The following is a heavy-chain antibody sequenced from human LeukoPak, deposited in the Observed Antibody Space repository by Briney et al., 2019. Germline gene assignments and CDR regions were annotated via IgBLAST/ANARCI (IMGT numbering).Heavy chain of an antibody. CDR2: VIPILGTT. CDR1: GSTFSRSA. J-gene: IGHJ4*02. CDR3: ARDDGSATMGFDS. Sequence: ASVKVSCKASGSTFSRSAISWVRQAPGQGLQWMGGVIPILGTTNYAQRFQDRVSITTDDSTSTSYMEFRSLRSVDTAVYYCARDDGSATMGFDSWGQGNLVTVCS. D-gene: IGHD1-26*01. V-gene: IGHV1-69*05.